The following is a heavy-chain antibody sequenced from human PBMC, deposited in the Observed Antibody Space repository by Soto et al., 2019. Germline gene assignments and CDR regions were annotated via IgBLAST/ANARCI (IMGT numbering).Heavy chain of an antibody. CDR1: GFTFSNYG. CDR3: ARYSSGLDY. Sequence: LRLSCAASGFTFSNYGMHWVRQAPGKGLEWVSCIWYDGSNKYYVDSVKGRFTISRDNSKNTVYLQMNSLRAEDTAVYYCARYSSGLDYWGQGTLVTVSS. CDR2: IWYDGSNK. V-gene: IGHV3-33*01. D-gene: IGHD6-19*01. J-gene: IGHJ4*02.